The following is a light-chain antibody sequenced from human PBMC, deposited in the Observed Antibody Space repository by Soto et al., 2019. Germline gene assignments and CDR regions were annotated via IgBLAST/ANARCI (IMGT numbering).Light chain of an antibody. CDR1: QSVGSN. CDR2: GAS. V-gene: IGKV3D-15*01. CDR3: QQYNNWVT. J-gene: IGKJ4*01. Sequence: EIVMTQSPDTLSVSPGERATLSCRASQSVGSNLAWYQQKPGQAPRLLMYGASTRATGIPARFSGSGSGTDFTLTISSLQSEDFAVYYCQQYNNWVTFGGGTKVEIK.